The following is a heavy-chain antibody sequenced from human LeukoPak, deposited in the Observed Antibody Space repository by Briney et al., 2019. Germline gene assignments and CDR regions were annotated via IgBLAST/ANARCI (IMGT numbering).Heavy chain of an antibody. V-gene: IGHV4-39*07. D-gene: IGHD1-26*01. CDR1: GGSISSSSYY. CDR3: ARDDIEGAHSLLAFDI. Sequence: SETLSLTCTVSGGSISSSSYYWGWIRQPPGKGLEWIGRIYYSGSPLYHPSLKSRVTISVDTSKNQFSLKLSSVTAADTAVYYCARDDIEGAHSLLAFDIWGQGTMVTVSS. CDR2: IYYSGSP. J-gene: IGHJ3*02.